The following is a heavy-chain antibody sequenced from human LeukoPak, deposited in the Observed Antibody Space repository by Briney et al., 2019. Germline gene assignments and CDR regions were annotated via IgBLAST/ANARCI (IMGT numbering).Heavy chain of an antibody. J-gene: IGHJ4*02. Sequence: GGSLRLSCAASGFTFSSYGMHWVRQAPGKGLEWVAFIRYDGSNKYYADSVKGRFTISRDNSKNTLYLQMNSLRAEDTAVYYCAKDRPDYYDSSGLDYWGQGTLVTVSS. CDR3: AKDRPDYYDSSGLDY. CDR1: GFTFSSYG. CDR2: IRYDGSNK. V-gene: IGHV3-30*02. D-gene: IGHD3-22*01.